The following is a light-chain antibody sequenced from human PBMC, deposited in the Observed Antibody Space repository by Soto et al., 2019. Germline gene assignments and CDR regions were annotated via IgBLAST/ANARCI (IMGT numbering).Light chain of an antibody. J-gene: IGLJ2*01. CDR3: GTWDSSLGAGV. CDR1: SSNIGNNY. Sequence: QSALTQPPSVSAAPGQKVTISCSGSSSNIGNNYVSWYQHFPGTAPKLLIYDDNKRPSGIPDRFSGSKSGTSATLDITGLQTGDEADYYCGTWDSSLGAGVFGGGTKLTVL. CDR2: DDN. V-gene: IGLV1-51*01.